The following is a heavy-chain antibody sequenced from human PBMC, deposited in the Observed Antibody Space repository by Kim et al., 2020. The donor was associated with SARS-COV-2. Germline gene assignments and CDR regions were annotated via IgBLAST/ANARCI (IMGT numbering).Heavy chain of an antibody. Sequence: KYHADSGKGRFTISRDNSENTLYLQMNSLRPYDTAVYYCETAANTGSGMDIWGQGTTVTVSS. CDR2: K. V-gene: IGHV3-30*02. CDR3: ETAANTGSGMDI. D-gene: IGHD6-13*01. J-gene: IGHJ6*02.